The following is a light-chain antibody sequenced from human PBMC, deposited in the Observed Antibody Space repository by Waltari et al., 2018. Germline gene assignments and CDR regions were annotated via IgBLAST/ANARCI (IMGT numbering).Light chain of an antibody. Sequence: DIVMTQSPLSLPVTPGEPASISCRSSQSLLHRNGYNYLDWYLQKSGQSPQLLMYLGSSRASGVPDRFSGSGSGTDFTLKISRVEAEDVGVYYGMQALQTPLTFGGGTKVEIK. CDR3: MQALQTPLT. CDR2: LGS. J-gene: IGKJ4*01. CDR1: QSLLHRNGYNY. V-gene: IGKV2-28*01.